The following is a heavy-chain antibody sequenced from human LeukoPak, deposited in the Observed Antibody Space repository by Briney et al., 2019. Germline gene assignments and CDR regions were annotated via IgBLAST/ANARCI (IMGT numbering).Heavy chain of an antibody. J-gene: IGHJ6*02. V-gene: IGHV1-69*01. D-gene: IGHD2-15*01. CDR2: IIPIFGTA. CDR1: GGTFSSYA. CDR3: ARDYWVVVVVAATPNARYGMDV. Sequence: ASVKVSCKASGGTFSSYAISWVRQAPGQGLEWMGGIIPIFGTANYAQKFQGRVTITADESTSTAYMELSSLGSEDTAVYYCARDYWVVVVVAATPNARYGMDVWGQGTTVTVSS.